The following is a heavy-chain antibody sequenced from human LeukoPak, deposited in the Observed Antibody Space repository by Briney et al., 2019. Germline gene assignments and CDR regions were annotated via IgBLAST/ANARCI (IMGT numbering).Heavy chain of an antibody. J-gene: IGHJ4*02. CDR1: GYTFTSYY. CDR2: IIPIFGTA. Sequence: SVKVSCKASGYTFTSYYMHWVRQAPGQGLEWMGGIIPIFGTANYAQKFQGRVTITADESTSTAYMELSSLRSEDTAVYYCARGIYGGVYGFDYWGQGTLVTVSS. V-gene: IGHV1-69*13. CDR3: ARGIYGGVYGFDY. D-gene: IGHD3-3*01.